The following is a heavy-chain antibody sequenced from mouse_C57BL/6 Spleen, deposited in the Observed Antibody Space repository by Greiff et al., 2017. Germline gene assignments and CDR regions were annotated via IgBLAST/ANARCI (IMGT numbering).Heavy chain of an antibody. CDR3: AKEDFYYGSSYAMDY. V-gene: IGHV2-5*01. CDR2: IWRGGST. Sequence: VQRVESGPGLVQPSQSLSITCTVSGFSLTSYGVHWVRQSPGKGLEWLGVIWRGGSTDYNAAFMSRLSITKDNSKSQVFFKMNSLQADDTAIYYCAKEDFYYGSSYAMDYWGQGTSVTVSS. CDR1: GFSLTSYG. J-gene: IGHJ4*01. D-gene: IGHD1-1*01.